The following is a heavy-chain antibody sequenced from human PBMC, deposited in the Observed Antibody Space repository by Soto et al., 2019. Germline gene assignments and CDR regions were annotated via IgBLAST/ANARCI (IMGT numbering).Heavy chain of an antibody. V-gene: IGHV3-15*01. CDR1: GFTFSNAW. CDR3: TTVSQKALDI. J-gene: IGHJ3*02. CDR2: IKSKTDGGTT. Sequence: EVRLVESGGGLVKPGGSLRLSCTASGFTFSNAWMNWVRQAPGKGLEWVGRIKSKTDGGTTGYAAIVKGRFTISRDDSKTTLYLQMDSLKSEDTAVYYCTTVSQKALDIWGQGTLVTVSS.